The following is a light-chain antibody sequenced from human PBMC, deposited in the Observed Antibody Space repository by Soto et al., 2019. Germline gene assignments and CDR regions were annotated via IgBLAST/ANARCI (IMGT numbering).Light chain of an antibody. V-gene: IGKV3-11*01. CDR1: QSVSSY. CDR2: DAS. Sequence: EIVLTQSPXTLSLSPGERATLSCRASQSVSSYLAWYQQKPGQAPRLLIYDASNRATGIPARFSGSGSGTDFTLTISSLEPEDFAVYYCQQRSIWPPYTFGQGTKLEIK. CDR3: QQRSIWPPYT. J-gene: IGKJ2*01.